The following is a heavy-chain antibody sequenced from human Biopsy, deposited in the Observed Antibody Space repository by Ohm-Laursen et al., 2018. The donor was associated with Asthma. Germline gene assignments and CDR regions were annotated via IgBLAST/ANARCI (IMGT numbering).Heavy chain of an antibody. Sequence: SETLSLTWPVSGGSITSFYWSWIRQPPGRGLEWIGYIYYIGSTYYNPSLKSRVAISLDTSKNQFSLKLSSVTAADTAMYFCARRGGVRRYFDYWGQGTLVTVSS. J-gene: IGHJ4*02. CDR2: IYYIGST. D-gene: IGHD3-16*01. V-gene: IGHV4-59*08. CDR3: ARRGGVRRYFDY. CDR1: GGSITSFY.